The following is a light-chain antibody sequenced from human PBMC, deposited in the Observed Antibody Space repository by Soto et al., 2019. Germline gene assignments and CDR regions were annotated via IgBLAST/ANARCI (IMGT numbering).Light chain of an antibody. CDR1: SSDIGAYNF. CDR2: DVN. Sequence: QSALTQPASVSGHPGQSITISCTGTSSDIGAYNFVSWYQQHPGKAPKLMLYDVNIRPSGVSNRFSGSKSGNTASLTISGLQAEDEADYYCTSWTTSTTMIFGGGTKLTVL. CDR3: TSWTTSTTMI. V-gene: IGLV2-14*03. J-gene: IGLJ2*01.